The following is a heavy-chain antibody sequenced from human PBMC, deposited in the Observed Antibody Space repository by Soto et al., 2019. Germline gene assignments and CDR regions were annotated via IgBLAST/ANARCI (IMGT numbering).Heavy chain of an antibody. CDR3: ARGYCSRAVCYSDS. CDR2: IDPGDSSA. V-gene: IGHV5-10-1*01. CDR1: GYTFFSFW. Sequence: GESLKISCHGSGYTFFSFWIVWVRQVPGKGLEWVGRIDPGDSSATYSPTFQGHVTISADRSTRSAHLQWRSLRASDTAIYFCARGYCSRAVCYSDSWGQGSLVTVSS. D-gene: IGHD2-2*01. J-gene: IGHJ4*02.